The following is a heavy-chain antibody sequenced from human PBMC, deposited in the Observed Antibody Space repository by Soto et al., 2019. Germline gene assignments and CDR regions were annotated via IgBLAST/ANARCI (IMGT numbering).Heavy chain of an antibody. CDR3: ATPYYDFWSGERSDAFDI. CDR1: GYTFTSYG. D-gene: IGHD3-3*01. J-gene: IGHJ3*02. V-gene: IGHV1-18*01. Sequence: ASVKVSCKASGYTFTSYGISWVRQAPGQGLEWMGWISAYNGNTKYSQKFQGRVTITRDTSASTAYMELSSLRSEDTAVYYCATPYYDFWSGERSDAFDIWGQGTMVTVSS. CDR2: ISAYNGNT.